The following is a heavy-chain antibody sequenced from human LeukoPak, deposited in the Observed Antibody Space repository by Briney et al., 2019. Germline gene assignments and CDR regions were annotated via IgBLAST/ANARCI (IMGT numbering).Heavy chain of an antibody. V-gene: IGHV3-53*01. CDR2: IYSGGST. Sequence: GGSLRLSCAASGFTISNNYMSWVRQAPGKGLEWVSLIYSGGSTYYADSVKGRFTISRDNSKNILFLQMTSLRAEDTAVYFCAVYSSLDYWGQGTLVTVSS. CDR3: AVYSSLDY. D-gene: IGHD3-22*01. J-gene: IGHJ4*02. CDR1: GFTISNNY.